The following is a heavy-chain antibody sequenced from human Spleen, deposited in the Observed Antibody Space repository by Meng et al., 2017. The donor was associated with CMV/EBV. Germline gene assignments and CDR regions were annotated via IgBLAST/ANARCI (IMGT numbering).Heavy chain of an antibody. CDR3: ARDRLGGSFDV. V-gene: IGHV3-7*01. CDR2: IKQDGSEK. J-gene: IGHJ3*01. Sequence: GESLKISCAASGFTFSSYWMSWVRQAPGKGLEWVANIKQDGSEKYYVDSVKGRFTISRDNAKNSLYLQMNSLRAEDTAVYYCARDRLGGSFDVWGQGTMVTVSS. CDR1: GFTFSSYW. D-gene: IGHD2-15*01.